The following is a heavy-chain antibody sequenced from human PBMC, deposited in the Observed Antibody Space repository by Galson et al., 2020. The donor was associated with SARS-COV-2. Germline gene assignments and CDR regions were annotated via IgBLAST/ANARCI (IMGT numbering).Heavy chain of an antibody. CDR1: GGSISSGGYY. CDR2: IYYSGST. J-gene: IGHJ4*02. D-gene: IGHD3-9*01. V-gene: IGHV4-31*03. Sequence: ASETLSLTCTVSGGSISSGGYYWSWIRQHPGKGLEWIGYIYYSGSTYYNPSLKSRVTISVDTSKNQFSLKLSSVTAADTAVYYCARMFASAGGWDILTGYYLRQLGDCYLGAFDYWGQGTLVTVSS. CDR3: ARMFASAGGWDILTGYYLRQLGDCYLGAFDY.